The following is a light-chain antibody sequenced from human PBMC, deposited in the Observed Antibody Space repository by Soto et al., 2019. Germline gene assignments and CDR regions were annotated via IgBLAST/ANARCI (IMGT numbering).Light chain of an antibody. V-gene: IGKV3-15*01. Sequence: EVVMTQSPATLSVSPGERATLSCRASQSVSSNFAWYQQKPGQAPRLLIYAASTRATGIPARFSGSGSGTEFTLTITSLQSEDFAVYYCQQYNNWPRTFGQGTKVEIK. CDR3: QQYNNWPRT. CDR2: AAS. J-gene: IGKJ1*01. CDR1: QSVSSN.